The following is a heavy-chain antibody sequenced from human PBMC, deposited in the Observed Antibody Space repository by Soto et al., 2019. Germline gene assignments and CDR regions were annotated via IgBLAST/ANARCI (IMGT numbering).Heavy chain of an antibody. CDR2: INPSGGSI. V-gene: IGHV1-46*01. CDR3: ARDRSGIQLWPSYYYYYGMDV. CDR1: GYTFTSYY. Sequence: ASVKVSCKASGYTFTSYYMHWVRQAPGQGLEWKGIINPSGGSISYAQKFQGRVTMTRDTSTSSVYMELSSLRSEDTAVYYFARDRSGIQLWPSYYYYYGMDVWGQGTTVTVSS. D-gene: IGHD5-18*01. J-gene: IGHJ6*02.